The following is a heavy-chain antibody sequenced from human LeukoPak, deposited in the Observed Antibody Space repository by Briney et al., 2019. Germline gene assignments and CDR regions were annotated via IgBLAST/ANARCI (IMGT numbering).Heavy chain of an antibody. V-gene: IGHV1-69*13. CDR2: IIPIFGTA. CDR1: GGTFSSYA. J-gene: IGHJ6*02. Sequence: GASVKVSCKASGGTFSSYAISWVRQAPGQGLEWMGGIIPIFGTANYAQKFQGRVTITADESTSTAYMELSSLRSDDTAVYYCARDGDYSNYGGPYYYYGMDVWGQGTTVTVSS. CDR3: ARDGDYSNYGGPYYYYGMDV. D-gene: IGHD4-11*01.